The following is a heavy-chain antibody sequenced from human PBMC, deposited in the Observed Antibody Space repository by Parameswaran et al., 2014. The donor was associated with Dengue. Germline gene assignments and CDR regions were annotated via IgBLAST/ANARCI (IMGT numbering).Heavy chain of an antibody. CDR2: INPSGGST. J-gene: IGHJ6*02. Sequence: WVRQAPGQGLEWMGIINPSGGSTSYAQKFQGRVTMTRDTSTSTVYMELSSLRSEDTAVYYCARATNFGGVVITRYYYYGMDVWGQGTTVTVSS. CDR3: ARATNFGGVVITRYYYYGMDV. V-gene: IGHV1-46*01. D-gene: IGHD3-3*01.